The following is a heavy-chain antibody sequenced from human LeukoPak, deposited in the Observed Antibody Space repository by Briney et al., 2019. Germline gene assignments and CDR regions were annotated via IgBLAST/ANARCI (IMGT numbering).Heavy chain of an antibody. CDR1: GFTFSSYS. D-gene: IGHD6-25*01. Sequence: GGSLRLSCVASGFTFSSYSMNWVRQAPGKGLEWVSYISRGSSTIYYADSVQGRFTISRDNAKNSLYLQMNSLRDEDTAEYYCARVVAAGTYYFDFWGQGTLVTVSS. V-gene: IGHV3-48*02. CDR3: ARVVAAGTYYFDF. J-gene: IGHJ4*02. CDR2: ISRGSSTI.